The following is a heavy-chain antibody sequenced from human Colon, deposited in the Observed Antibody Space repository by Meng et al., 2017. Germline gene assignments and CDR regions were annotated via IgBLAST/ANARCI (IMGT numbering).Heavy chain of an antibody. CDR3: ATQNFDY. V-gene: IGHV3-23*01. Sequence: GESLKISCAASGFPLDNYAMSWVRQAPGKGLDWVSTIRANGDTYYVDSVKGRFIISRDDSTNTLSLQMNGLRGDDSAVYFWATQNFDYWGQGTLVTVSS. CDR1: GFPLDNYA. J-gene: IGHJ4*02. CDR2: IRANGDT.